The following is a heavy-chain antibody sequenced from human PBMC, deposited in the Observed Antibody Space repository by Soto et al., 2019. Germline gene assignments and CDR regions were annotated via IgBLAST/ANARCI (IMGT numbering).Heavy chain of an antibody. V-gene: IGHV3-23*01. D-gene: IGHD6-19*01. CDR3: AKPRLVAGLIKYVDFAN. J-gene: IGHJ4*02. Sequence: VQLLESGGGLVQPGGSLRLACEVSGFTFSSYAMSWVRQAPGKGLEWVAVISGTGVSAQYADSVKGRFTISRDNSKNTLNLQMNSLRAEDTAVYYCAKPRLVAGLIKYVDFANWGQGTLVTVSS. CDR1: GFTFSSYA. CDR2: ISGTGVSA.